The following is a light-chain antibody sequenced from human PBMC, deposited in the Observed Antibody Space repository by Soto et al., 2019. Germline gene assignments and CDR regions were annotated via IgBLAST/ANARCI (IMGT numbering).Light chain of an antibody. V-gene: IGKV1-5*01. CDR2: DAS. Sequence: DIQMTQSPSTLSASVGDRVTITCRASQSISSWLAWYQQKPGKAPKLLIYDASSLESGVPSRFSGSGSGTEFTLTISSLQPHDFATYYCQQYNSYPTFGQGTKVEIK. J-gene: IGKJ1*01. CDR1: QSISSW. CDR3: QQYNSYPT.